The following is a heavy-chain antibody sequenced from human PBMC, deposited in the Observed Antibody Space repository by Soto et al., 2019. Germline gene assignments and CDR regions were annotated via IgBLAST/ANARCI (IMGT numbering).Heavy chain of an antibody. J-gene: IGHJ4*02. CDR1: GGTFSSYT. CDR3: AKFTVEVTPNCFDG. CDR2: IIPILGIA. Sequence: SVKVSCKASGGTFSSYTISWVRQAPGQGLEWMGRIIPILGIANYAQKFQGRVTITADKSTSTAYMELSSLRSEDTVVYYCAKFTVEVTPNCFDGWGQGNLVTVSS. V-gene: IGHV1-69*02. D-gene: IGHD2-2*01.